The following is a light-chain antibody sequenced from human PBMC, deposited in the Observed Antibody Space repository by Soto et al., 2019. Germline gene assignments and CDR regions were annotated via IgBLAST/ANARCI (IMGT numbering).Light chain of an antibody. CDR1: QRVSSN. CDR2: GAS. J-gene: IGKJ1*01. Sequence: EIVMTQSPAPLSVSPGVGAPLSGRASQRVSSNLAGYQQKPGQAPRLLIYGASTRPTGIPARFSGSGSGTEFTLTISSLQSEDFAVYYCQQYNDWPSTWTFGQGTQVEIK. V-gene: IGKV3-15*01. CDR3: QQYNDWPSTWT.